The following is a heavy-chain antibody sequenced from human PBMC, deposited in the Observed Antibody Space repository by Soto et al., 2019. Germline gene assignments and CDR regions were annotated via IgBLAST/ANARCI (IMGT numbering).Heavy chain of an antibody. CDR2: ISSSSSYI. J-gene: IGHJ6*02. D-gene: IGHD3-9*01. CDR1: GFTFSSYS. CDR3: ARDKGFNYDILTGYSHYYYYGMDV. V-gene: IGHV3-21*01. Sequence: LRLWYAASGFTFSSYSMSWVRQTQGKGLEWVSSISSSSSYIYYADSVKGRFTISRDNAKNSLYLQMNSLRAEDTAVYYCARDKGFNYDILTGYSHYYYYGMDVWGQGTTVTVS.